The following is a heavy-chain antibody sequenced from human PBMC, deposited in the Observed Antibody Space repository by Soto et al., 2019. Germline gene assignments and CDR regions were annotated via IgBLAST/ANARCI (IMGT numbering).Heavy chain of an antibody. Sequence: QVQLVESGGAVVQPGTSLRLSCAASGVAFSTYGVHWVRQAPAKGLEWVAILSYDGHNEYYTDSVKCRFTIPRDTSRNTLFLQMDRLRADDTAMYYCAKDRVVGEYLFDTWGKGTLVTVFS. J-gene: IGHJ5*02. D-gene: IGHD3-10*01. V-gene: IGHV3-30*18. CDR1: GVAFSTYG. CDR2: LSYDGHNE. CDR3: AKDRVVGEYLFDT.